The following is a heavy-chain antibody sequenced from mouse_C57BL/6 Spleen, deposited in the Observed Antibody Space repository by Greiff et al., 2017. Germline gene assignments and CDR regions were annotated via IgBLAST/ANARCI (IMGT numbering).Heavy chain of an antibody. V-gene: IGHV1-72*01. Sequence: HVQLQQPGAELVKPGASVKLSCKASGYTFTSYWMHWVKQRPGRGLEWIGRIDPNSGGTKYNEKVKSKATLTVDKPSSTAYMQLSSLTSEDSSVYYCARVWLRRDYYAMDYWGQGTSVTVSS. J-gene: IGHJ4*01. CDR2: IDPNSGGT. CDR1: GYTFTSYW. D-gene: IGHD2-2*01. CDR3: ARVWLRRDYYAMDY.